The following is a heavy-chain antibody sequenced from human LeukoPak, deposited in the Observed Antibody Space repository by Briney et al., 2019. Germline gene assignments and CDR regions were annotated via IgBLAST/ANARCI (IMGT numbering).Heavy chain of an antibody. Sequence: GGSLRLSCAASGFTFSSYSMNWIRQAPGKGLEWVSSISSISSYIYYADSVKGRFTVSRDNAKNSLYLQMDSLRAEDTAVYYCARDPSGTYYPRVSGALDIWGQGTMVTVSS. CDR3: ARDPSGTYYPRVSGALDI. D-gene: IGHD1-26*01. J-gene: IGHJ3*02. CDR2: ISSISSYI. CDR1: GFTFSSYS. V-gene: IGHV3-21*03.